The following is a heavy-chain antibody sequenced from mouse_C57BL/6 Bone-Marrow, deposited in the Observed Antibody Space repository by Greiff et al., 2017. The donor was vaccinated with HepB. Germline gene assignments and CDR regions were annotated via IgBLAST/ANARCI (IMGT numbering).Heavy chain of an antibody. CDR2: IYPGSGST. CDR1: GYTFTSYC. D-gene: IGHD1-1*01. CDR3: ARYGRPAHLVL. V-gene: IGHV1-55*01. J-gene: IGHJ3*01. Sequence: QVQLQQPGAELVKPGASVKMSCKASGYTFTSYCITWVKQRPGQGLEWIGDIYPGSGSTNYNEKFKSKATLTVDTSSSTAYMQLSSLTSEDSAVYYCARYGRPAHLVLWGQGTLVTVSA.